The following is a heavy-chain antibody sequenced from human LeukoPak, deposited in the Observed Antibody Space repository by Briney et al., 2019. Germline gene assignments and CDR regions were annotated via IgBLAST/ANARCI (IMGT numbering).Heavy chain of an antibody. V-gene: IGHV3-30*18. CDR3: AKDIAARPFDY. J-gene: IGHJ4*02. D-gene: IGHD6-6*01. CDR2: TSYDGSNK. Sequence: GGSLRLSCAASGFTFSSYGMHWVRQAPGKGLEWGAVTSYDGSNKYYADSVKGRFTISRDNSKNTLYLQMNSLRAEDTAVYYCAKDIAARPFDYWGQGTLVTASS. CDR1: GFTFSSYG.